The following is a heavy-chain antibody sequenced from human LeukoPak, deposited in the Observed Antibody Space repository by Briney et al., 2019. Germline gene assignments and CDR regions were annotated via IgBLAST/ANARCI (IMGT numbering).Heavy chain of an antibody. D-gene: IGHD1-7*01. J-gene: IGHJ5*02. V-gene: IGHV3-23*01. CDR3: AKRDWNYGPGLIGEPDP. Sequence: PGGSLRLSCAASGFTFSSYAMSWVRQAPGKGLEWVSAISGSGGSTYYADSVKGRFTISRDNSKNTLYPQMNSLRAEDTAVYYCAKRDWNYGPGLIGEPDPWGQGTLVTVSS. CDR2: ISGSGGST. CDR1: GFTFSSYA.